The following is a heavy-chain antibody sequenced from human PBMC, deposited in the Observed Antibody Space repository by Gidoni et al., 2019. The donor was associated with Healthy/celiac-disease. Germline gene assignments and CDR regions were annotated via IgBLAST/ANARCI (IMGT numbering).Heavy chain of an antibody. CDR1: GYSFNSYW. Sequence: EVQLVQSGAEVKNPGESLTISCKSSGYSFNSYWIGWLRQMPGKCLEWMGIIYPGDSDTRYSPSFQGQVTISADKSISTAYLQWSSLKASDTAMYYCARHADYQFDYWGQGTLVTVSS. V-gene: IGHV5-51*01. CDR2: IYPGDSDT. D-gene: IGHD2-2*01. J-gene: IGHJ4*02. CDR3: ARHADYQFDY.